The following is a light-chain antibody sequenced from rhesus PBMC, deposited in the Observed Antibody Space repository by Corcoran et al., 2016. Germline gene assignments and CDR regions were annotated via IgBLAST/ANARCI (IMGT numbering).Light chain of an antibody. V-gene: IGKV1-74*01. Sequence: DIQMTQSPSSLSASVGDRVTITCRASENVNNYLHWYQQKPGKAPKLLIYAASTLQSGGPSRFSGSGSGTDYTFTISSLQPEDVATYYCQHSYGTPLTFGGGTKVEIK. CDR3: QHSYGTPLT. J-gene: IGKJ4*01. CDR2: AAS. CDR1: ENVNNY.